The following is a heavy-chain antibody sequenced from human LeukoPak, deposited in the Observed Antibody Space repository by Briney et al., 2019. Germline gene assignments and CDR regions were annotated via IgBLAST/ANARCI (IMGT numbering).Heavy chain of an antibody. Sequence: GGSLRLSCAASGFTFNSNAMSWVRQAPGKGLEWVSAVGGSGTSTYYADSVKGRFTISRDNSKTTQYLQMNSLRAEDTAVYYCAKIEEGSSWPYYYGMDVWGQGTTVTVSS. CDR3: AKIEEGSSWPYYYGMDV. CDR1: GFTFNSNA. CDR2: VGGSGTST. J-gene: IGHJ6*02. D-gene: IGHD6-13*01. V-gene: IGHV3-23*01.